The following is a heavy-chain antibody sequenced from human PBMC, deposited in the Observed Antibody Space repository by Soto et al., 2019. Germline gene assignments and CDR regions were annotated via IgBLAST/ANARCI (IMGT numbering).Heavy chain of an antibody. CDR3: ARGRASGSYYLLDY. J-gene: IGHJ4*02. CDR2: INPNSGNI. CDR1: GYVFSSYD. Sequence: ASVKVSCKASGYVFSSYDINWVRQATGHGLEWMGWINPNSGNIGYAQKFQGRVTMTRDTAIRTAYMEVSRLRSDDTAVYYCARGRASGSYYLLDYWGQGTLVTVSS. V-gene: IGHV1-8*01. D-gene: IGHD3-10*01.